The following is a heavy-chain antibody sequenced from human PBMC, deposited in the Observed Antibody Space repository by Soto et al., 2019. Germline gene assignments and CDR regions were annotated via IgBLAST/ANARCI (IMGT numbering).Heavy chain of an antibody. CDR3: YGMDV. J-gene: IGHJ6*02. Sequence: TSETLSLTCSVSGGSISSGDYYWSWIRQPPGKGLEWIGYIYYSGSTYYNPSLKSRVTISVDTSKNQFSLKLSSVTAAGNGEYYYYGMDVWGQGTTVTVSS. CDR1: GGSISSGDYY. CDR2: IYYSGST. V-gene: IGHV4-30-4*03.